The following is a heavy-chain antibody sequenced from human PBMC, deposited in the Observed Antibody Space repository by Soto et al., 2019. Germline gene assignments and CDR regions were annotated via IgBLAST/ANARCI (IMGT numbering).Heavy chain of an antibody. D-gene: IGHD2-15*01. CDR2: IIPIFGTA. V-gene: IGHV1-69*01. CDR1: GGTFSSYA. CDR3: ARDSFVVVVAEKTYYYGMDV. J-gene: IGHJ6*02. Sequence: QVQLVQSGAEVKKPGSSVKVSCKASGGTFSSYAISWVRQAPGQGLEWMGGIIPIFGTANYAQKFQGRVTITADESTSTAYMEMSSLRYEDTAVYYCARDSFVVVVAEKTYYYGMDVWGQGTTVTVSS.